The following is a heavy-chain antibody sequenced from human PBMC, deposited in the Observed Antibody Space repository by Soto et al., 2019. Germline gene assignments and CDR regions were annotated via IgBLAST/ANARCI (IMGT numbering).Heavy chain of an antibody. D-gene: IGHD6-13*01. CDR3: AKENGYSSSWFEFDY. CDR1: GLTFSSYA. CDR2: ISGSGGST. Sequence: AGGSLRLSCAACGLTFSSYAMSWVRQAPGKGLEWVSAISGSGGSTYYADSVKGRFTISRDNSKNTLYLQMNSLRAEDTAVYYCAKENGYSSSWFEFDYWGQGTLVTVSS. J-gene: IGHJ4*02. V-gene: IGHV3-23*01.